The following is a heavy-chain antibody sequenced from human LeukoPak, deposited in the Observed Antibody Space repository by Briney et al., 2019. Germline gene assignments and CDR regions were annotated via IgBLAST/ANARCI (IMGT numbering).Heavy chain of an antibody. D-gene: IGHD6-13*01. CDR1: RFTLSSYE. V-gene: IGHV3-48*03. Sequence: PGGALRVSCAHSRFTLSSYEMNWVRQAPGKGVEWVSSISTSGSTIYYADSVKGRFTISRDNAKNSLYLQMHSLRAEDTAVYYCARDESSSWSNANGFDPWGKVTLVTVAS. CDR2: ISTSGSTI. J-gene: IGHJ5*02. CDR3: ARDESSSWSNANGFDP.